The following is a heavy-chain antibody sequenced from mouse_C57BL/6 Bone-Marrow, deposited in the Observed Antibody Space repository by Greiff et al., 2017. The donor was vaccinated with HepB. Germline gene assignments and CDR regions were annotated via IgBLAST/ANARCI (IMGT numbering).Heavy chain of an antibody. CDR2: ISDGGSYT. D-gene: IGHD2-12*01. CDR3: ARPIPAWFAY. V-gene: IGHV5-4*03. J-gene: IGHJ3*01. Sequence: EVKLMDSGGGLVKPGGSLKLSCAASGFTFSSYAMSWVRQTPEKRLEWVATISDGGSYTYYPDNVKGRFTISRDNAKNNLYLQMSHLKSEDTAMYYCARPIPAWFAYWGQGTLVTVSA. CDR1: GFTFSSYA.